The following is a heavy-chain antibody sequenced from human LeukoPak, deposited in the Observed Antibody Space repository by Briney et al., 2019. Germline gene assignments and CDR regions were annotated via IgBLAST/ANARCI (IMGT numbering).Heavy chain of an antibody. CDR2: INPRSGGT. J-gene: IGHJ4*02. CDR3: AESKYAYNQIDF. Sequence: ASVKVSCKAAGYTFTDYYMHWVRQAPGQGLEWMGWINPRSGGTNYAQKFQGRVTMTRDTSISTAYMELTSLTSDDTAVYYCAESKYAYNQIDFWGQGMLVSVSS. CDR1: GYTFTDYY. D-gene: IGHD5-24*01. V-gene: IGHV1-2*02.